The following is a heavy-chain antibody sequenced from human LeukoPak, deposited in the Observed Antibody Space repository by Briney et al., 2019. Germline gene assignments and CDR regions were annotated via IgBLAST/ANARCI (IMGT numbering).Heavy chain of an antibody. CDR1: GGSFSGYY. Sequence: SEALSLTCAVYGGSFSGYYWSWIRQPPGKGLERIGEINHSGSTNYNPSLKSRVTISVDTSKNQFSLKLSSVTAADTAVYGCARVSYDSSGYFQSDAFDIWGQGTMVTVSS. J-gene: IGHJ3*02. V-gene: IGHV4-34*01. D-gene: IGHD3-22*01. CDR3: ARVSYDSSGYFQSDAFDI. CDR2: INHSGST.